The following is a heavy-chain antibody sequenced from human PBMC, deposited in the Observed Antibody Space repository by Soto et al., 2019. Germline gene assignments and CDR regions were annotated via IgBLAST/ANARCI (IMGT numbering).Heavy chain of an antibody. CDR1: GGTFSSYT. V-gene: IGHV1-69*02. J-gene: IGHJ6*02. Sequence: QVQLVQSGAEVKKPGSSVKVSCKASGGTFSSYTISWVRQAPGQGLEWMGRIIPILGIANYAQKFQGRVTITADKSTSTADMELSSLRSEDTAVYYCARKLAYQGATYGMDVWGQGTTVTVSS. D-gene: IGHD6-13*01. CDR3: ARKLAYQGATYGMDV. CDR2: IIPILGIA.